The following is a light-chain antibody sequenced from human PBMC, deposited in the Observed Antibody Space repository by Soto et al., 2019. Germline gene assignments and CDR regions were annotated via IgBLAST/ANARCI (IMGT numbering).Light chain of an antibody. CDR3: QQVSSFPLT. CDR2: DAS. V-gene: IGKV1-5*01. CDR1: QSISDS. J-gene: IGKJ4*01. Sequence: DIQMTQSPSTLSTSIGDRVTITCRASQSISDSLAWYQQKPGKAPFLLISDASSLQSGVPSRFSGSGSGTDFTLTISSLQPEDFATYFCQQVSSFPLTFGGGGKAAIK.